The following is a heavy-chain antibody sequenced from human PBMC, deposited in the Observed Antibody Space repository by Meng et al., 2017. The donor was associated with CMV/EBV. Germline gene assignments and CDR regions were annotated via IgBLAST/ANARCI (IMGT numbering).Heavy chain of an antibody. Sequence: ASVKVSCKASGYTFTGYYMHWVRQAPGQGLEWMGWINPNSGGTNYAQKFQGRVTMTRDTSISTAYMGLSRLRSDDTAVYYCARDGQGPSPLGQNWFDPWGQGTLVTVSS. V-gene: IGHV1-2*02. D-gene: IGHD3/OR15-3a*01. J-gene: IGHJ5*02. CDR1: GYTFTGYY. CDR3: ARDGQGPSPLGQNWFDP. CDR2: INPNSGGT.